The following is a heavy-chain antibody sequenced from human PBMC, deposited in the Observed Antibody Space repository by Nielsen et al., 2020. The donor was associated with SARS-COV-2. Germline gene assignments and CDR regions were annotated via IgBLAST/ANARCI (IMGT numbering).Heavy chain of an antibody. V-gene: IGHV1-2*06. CDR1: RYTFTDYY. Sequence: ASVKVSCKASRYTFTDYYIQWVRQAPGQGLEWMGRINPYSGGSNYAQKFQGTVTMTRDASISTVYMELTSDDTAVYYCARERGPYEYGLDVWGQGTTVTVSS. D-gene: IGHD3-22*01. CDR3: ARERGPYEYGLDV. J-gene: IGHJ6*02. CDR2: INPYSGGS.